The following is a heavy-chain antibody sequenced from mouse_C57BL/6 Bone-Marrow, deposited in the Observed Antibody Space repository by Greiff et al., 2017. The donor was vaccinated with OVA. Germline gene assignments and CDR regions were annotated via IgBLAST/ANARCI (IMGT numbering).Heavy chain of an antibody. CDR1: GFNIKDDY. CDR2: IDPENGDT. CDR3: TTRGPLYYFGY. J-gene: IGHJ2*01. V-gene: IGHV14-4*01. Sequence: VQLKESGAELVRPGASVKLSCTASGFNIKDDYMHWVKQRPEQGLEWIGWIDPENGDTEYASKFQGKATITADTSSNTAYLQLSSLTSEDTAVYYCTTRGPLYYFGYWGQGTTLTVAS.